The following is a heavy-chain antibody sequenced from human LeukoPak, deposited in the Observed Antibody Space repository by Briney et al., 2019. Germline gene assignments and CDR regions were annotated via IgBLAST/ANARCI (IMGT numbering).Heavy chain of an antibody. CDR3: ARDSGYDSSGYFNY. Sequence: GSLRLSCAASGFTVSSNYMTWVRQAPGKGLECVSVIYSGGSTYYTDSVKGRFTISRDNSKNTLYLQMNSLRAEDTAVYYCARDSGYDSSGYFNYWGQGTLVTVSS. D-gene: IGHD3-22*01. CDR2: IYSGGST. V-gene: IGHV3-53*01. CDR1: GFTVSSNY. J-gene: IGHJ4*02.